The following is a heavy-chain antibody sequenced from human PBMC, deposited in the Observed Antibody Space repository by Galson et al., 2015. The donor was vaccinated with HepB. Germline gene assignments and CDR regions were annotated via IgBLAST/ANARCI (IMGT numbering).Heavy chain of an antibody. CDR1: GSTFSSYG. D-gene: IGHD6-19*01. J-gene: IGHJ6*02. CDR3: AKALVAADLLGLGGAYYYYGMDV. V-gene: IGHV3-30*18. CDR2: ISYDGSNK. Sequence: SLRLSCAASGSTFSSYGMHWVRQAPGKGLEWVAVISYDGSNKYYADSVKGRFTISRDNSKNTLYLQMNSLRAEDTAVYYCAKALVAADLLGLGGAYYYYGMDVWGQGTTVTVSS.